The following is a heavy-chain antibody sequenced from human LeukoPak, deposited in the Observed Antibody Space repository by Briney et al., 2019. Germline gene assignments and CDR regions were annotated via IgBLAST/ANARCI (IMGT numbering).Heavy chain of an antibody. CDR1: GGSIINYY. Sequence: PSDALSLTCPVSGGSIINYYWNWIRQPPGKGLEWIGQIYYSRSTNYNPSLKSRVTISVDKSKNQFFLKVNSVTAADTAMYYCAGSSWFSLDFWGQGTLVTVSS. D-gene: IGHD6-13*01. CDR2: IYYSRST. CDR3: AGSSWFSLDF. J-gene: IGHJ4*02. V-gene: IGHV4-59*07.